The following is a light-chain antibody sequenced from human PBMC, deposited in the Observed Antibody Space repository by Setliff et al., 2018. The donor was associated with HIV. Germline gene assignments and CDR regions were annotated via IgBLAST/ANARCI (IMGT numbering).Light chain of an antibody. V-gene: IGLV3-21*03. Sequence: SYELTQPPSVSVAPGKTARITCGGNNIGSKSVHWSQQKPGQAPVLVVYDDSDRPSGIPERFSGSNSGNTATLTISRVEAGDEADYYCQVWDSSSDHYVFGTGTKVTVL. CDR1: NIGSKS. CDR3: QVWDSSSDHYV. J-gene: IGLJ1*01. CDR2: DDS.